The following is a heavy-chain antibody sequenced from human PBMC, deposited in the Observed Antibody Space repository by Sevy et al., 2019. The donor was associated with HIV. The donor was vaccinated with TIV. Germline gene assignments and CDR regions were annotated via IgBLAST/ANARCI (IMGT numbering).Heavy chain of an antibody. CDR3: ASFGIAAAGWEHNWFDP. CDR2: IYYSGST. J-gene: IGHJ5*02. Sequence: SETLSLTCTVSGGSISSGGYYWSWIRQHPGKGLEWIGYIYYSGSTYYNPSLKSRVTISVDTSKNQFSLKLGSVTAADTAVYYCASFGIAAAGWEHNWFDPWGQGTLVTVSS. V-gene: IGHV4-31*03. CDR1: GGSISSGGYY. D-gene: IGHD6-13*01.